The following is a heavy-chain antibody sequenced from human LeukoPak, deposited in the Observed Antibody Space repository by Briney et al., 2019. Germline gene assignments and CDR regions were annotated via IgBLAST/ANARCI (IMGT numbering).Heavy chain of an antibody. D-gene: IGHD2-15*01. CDR1: GYSFTSYW. J-gene: IGHJ3*02. CDR2: IYPGDSDT. Sequence: AESLKISCKGSGYSFTSYWIGWVRQMPGKGLEWMGIIYPGDSDTRYSPSFQGQVTISADKSISTAYLQWSSLKASDTAMYYCARLSRDIVVVVAATDAFDIWGQGTMVTVSS. CDR3: ARLSRDIVVVVAATDAFDI. V-gene: IGHV5-51*01.